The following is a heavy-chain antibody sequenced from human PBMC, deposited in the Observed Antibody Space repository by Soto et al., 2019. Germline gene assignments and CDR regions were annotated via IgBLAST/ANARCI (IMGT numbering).Heavy chain of an antibody. Sequence: GASVKVSCKASGGTFSSYAISWVRQAPGQGLEWMGGIIPIFGTANYAQKFQGRVTITADESTSTAYMELSSLRSDDTAVYYCARGGYFDSSNYLAYWGLGTLVTVSS. CDR1: GGTFSSYA. D-gene: IGHD3-22*01. CDR3: ARGGYFDSSNYLAY. J-gene: IGHJ4*02. V-gene: IGHV1-69*13. CDR2: IIPIFGTA.